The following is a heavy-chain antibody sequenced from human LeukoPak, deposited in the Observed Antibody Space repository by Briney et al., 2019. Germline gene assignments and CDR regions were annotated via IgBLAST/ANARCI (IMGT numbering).Heavy chain of an antibody. CDR1: GGCISSYY. V-gene: IGHV4-59*08. D-gene: IGHD2-15*01. Sequence: PSETLSLTCTVSGGCISSYYWSWIRQPPGKGLEWIGYIYYSGSTNYNPSLKSRVTISVDTSKNQFSLKLSSVTAADTAVYYCARHGVGGYVDYWGQGTLVTVSS. CDR3: ARHGVGGYVDY. CDR2: IYYSGST. J-gene: IGHJ4*02.